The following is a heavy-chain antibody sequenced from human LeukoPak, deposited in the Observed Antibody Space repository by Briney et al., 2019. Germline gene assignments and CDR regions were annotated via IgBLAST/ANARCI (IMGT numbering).Heavy chain of an antibody. CDR1: GGSFSGYY. J-gene: IGHJ4*02. V-gene: IGHV4-34*01. Sequence: PSETLSLTCAVYGGSFSGYYWSWIRQPPGKGLEWIGEINHSGSTNYNPSLKSRVTISVDTSKNQFSLKLSSVTAADPAVYYCARVRGLGYCSGGSCYIDYWGQGTLVTVSS. CDR3: ARVRGLGYCSGGSCYIDY. D-gene: IGHD2-15*01. CDR2: INHSGST.